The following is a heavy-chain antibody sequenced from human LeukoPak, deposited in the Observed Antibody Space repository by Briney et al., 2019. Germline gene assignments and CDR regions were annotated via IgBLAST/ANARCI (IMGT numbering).Heavy chain of an antibody. V-gene: IGHV1-18*01. CDR2: ISAYNGNT. J-gene: IGHJ4*02. CDR3: ALISYCTTVTCYYLDY. Sequence: ASVKVSCKASGYTFTSYGISWVRQAPGQGLEWMGWISAYNGNTNYAQKLQGRVTMTADTSTSTAYMELRSLRSDDTAVYYCALISYCTTVTCYYLDYWGQGTLVTVSS. CDR1: GYTFTSYG. D-gene: IGHD2-8*01.